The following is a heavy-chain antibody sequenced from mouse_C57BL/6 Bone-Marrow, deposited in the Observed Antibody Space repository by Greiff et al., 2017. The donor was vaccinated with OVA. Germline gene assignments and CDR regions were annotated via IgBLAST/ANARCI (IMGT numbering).Heavy chain of an antibody. Sequence: VQLQQSGAELMKPGASVKLSCKATGYTFTGYWIEWVKQRPGHGLEWIGEILPGSGSTNYNEKCKGKATFTADTSSNTAYMQLSSLTTEDSAIYYCATAITTVVATIYYAMDYWGQGTSVTVSS. CDR3: ATAITTVVATIYYAMDY. D-gene: IGHD1-1*01. CDR2: ILPGSGST. V-gene: IGHV1-9*01. CDR1: GYTFTGYW. J-gene: IGHJ4*01.